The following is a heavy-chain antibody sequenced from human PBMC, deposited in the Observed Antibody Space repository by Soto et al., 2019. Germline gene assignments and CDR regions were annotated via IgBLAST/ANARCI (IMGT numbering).Heavy chain of an antibody. CDR1: GFTFENYA. Sequence: EVQLLESGGAPVQSGGSLRLSCVASGFTFENYAMSWVRQAPGKGLEWVSAISGSGGTTYYSDSVKGRFTISRDNSKNTVYLQMIDLRVEDAAEYFCAKDSWAIFGVPAGEYYAMDVWGQGTTVTVSS. V-gene: IGHV3-23*01. D-gene: IGHD3-3*01. CDR3: AKDSWAIFGVPAGEYYAMDV. J-gene: IGHJ6*02. CDR2: ISGSGGTT.